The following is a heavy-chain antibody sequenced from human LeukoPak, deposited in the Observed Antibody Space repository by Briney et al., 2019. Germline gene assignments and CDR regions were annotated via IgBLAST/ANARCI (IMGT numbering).Heavy chain of an antibody. CDR1: GFTFSTYA. D-gene: IGHD4-23*01. J-gene: IGHJ4*02. CDR2: ITANGGST. Sequence: GGSLRLSCAASGFTFSTYAMTWVRQAPGKGLEWVSSITANGGSTYYADSVKGRFTISRDNAKNSLYLQMNSLRAEGTAVYYCAATTMVRHFDYWGQGTLVTVSS. V-gene: IGHV3-23*01. CDR3: AATTMVRHFDY.